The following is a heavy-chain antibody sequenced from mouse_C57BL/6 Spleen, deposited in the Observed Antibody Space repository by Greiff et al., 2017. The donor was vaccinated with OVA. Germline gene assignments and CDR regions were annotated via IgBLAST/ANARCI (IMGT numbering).Heavy chain of an antibody. Sequence: VQLQQSGAELVRPGTSVKVSCKASGYAFTNYLIEWVKQRPGQGLEWIGVINPGSGGTNYNEKFKDKATLTADKSSSTAYMQLSSLTSEDSAVYFCARNDYGGYFDVWGTGTTVTVSS. D-gene: IGHD2-4*01. CDR3: ARNDYGGYFDV. J-gene: IGHJ1*03. CDR1: GYAFTNYL. V-gene: IGHV1-54*01. CDR2: INPGSGGT.